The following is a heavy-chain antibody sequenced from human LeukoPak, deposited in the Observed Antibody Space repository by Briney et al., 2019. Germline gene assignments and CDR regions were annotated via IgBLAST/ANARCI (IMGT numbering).Heavy chain of an antibody. CDR3: AREGSYSDY. J-gene: IGHJ4*02. V-gene: IGHV3-48*01. CDR2: ISSSSSTI. D-gene: IGHD3-10*01. CDR1: GFTFSSYS. Sequence: GGSLRLSCAASGFTFSSYSMNWVRQAPGKGLEWVSYISSSSSTIYYADSVKGRFTISRDNAKNSPYLQMNSLRAEDTAVYYCAREGSYSDYWGQGTLVTVSS.